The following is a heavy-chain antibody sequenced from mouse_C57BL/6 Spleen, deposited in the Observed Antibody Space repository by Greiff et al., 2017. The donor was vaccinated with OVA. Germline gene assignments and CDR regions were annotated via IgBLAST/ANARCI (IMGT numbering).Heavy chain of an antibody. CDR1: GFTFSSYA. D-gene: IGHD4-1*01. J-gene: IGHJ2*01. CDR3: TREGETGTDFDY. CDR2: ISSGGDYI. Sequence: DVQLVESGEGLVKPGGSLKLSCAASGFTFSSYAMSWVRQTPEKRLEWVAYISSGGDYIYYADTVKGRFTISRDNARNTLYLQMSSLKSEDTAMYYCTREGETGTDFDYWGQGTTLTVSS. V-gene: IGHV5-9-1*02.